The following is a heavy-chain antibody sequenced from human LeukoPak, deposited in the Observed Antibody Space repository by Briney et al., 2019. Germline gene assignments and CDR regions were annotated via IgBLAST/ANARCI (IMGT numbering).Heavy chain of an antibody. D-gene: IGHD5-18*01. V-gene: IGHV4-39*01. Sequence: SETLSLTCTVSSGSISSSSYYWGWIRQPPGKGLEWIGSIYYSGSTYYNPSLKSRVTISVDTSKNQFSLKLSSVTAADTAVYYCARIFGSGTWIQRGPFDYWGQGTLVTVSS. J-gene: IGHJ4*02. CDR1: SGSISSSSYY. CDR2: IYYSGST. CDR3: ARIFGSGTWIQRGPFDY.